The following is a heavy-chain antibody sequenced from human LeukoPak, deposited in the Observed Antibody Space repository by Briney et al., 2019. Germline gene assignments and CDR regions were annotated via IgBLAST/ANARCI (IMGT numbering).Heavy chain of an antibody. D-gene: IGHD3-16*01. Sequence: SETLSLTCTVSGGSISSSSDYWGWGRQPPGEGLEWIGSIYYSGSAYYNPSLKSRVTISIDTSKNQFSLKLSSVTAADTAVYYCARSPRRGADSWGQGTLVTVSS. CDR3: ARSPRRGADS. CDR2: IYYSGSA. J-gene: IGHJ4*02. V-gene: IGHV4-39*07. CDR1: GGSISSSSDY.